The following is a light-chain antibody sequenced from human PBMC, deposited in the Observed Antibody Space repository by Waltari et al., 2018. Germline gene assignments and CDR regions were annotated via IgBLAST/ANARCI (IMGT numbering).Light chain of an antibody. CDR2: VEGSGSY. Sequence: QPVLTQSSSASASLGSSVKLTCTLSSGPSNYIIAWHQQQPGMAPRYLMKVEGSGSYNKGSGIPDRFSGSSSGADRYLTISNLQSEDEADYFCETWDTYTRLFGGGTKLTVL. J-gene: IGLJ2*01. CDR1: SGPSNYI. V-gene: IGLV4-60*03. CDR3: ETWDTYTRL.